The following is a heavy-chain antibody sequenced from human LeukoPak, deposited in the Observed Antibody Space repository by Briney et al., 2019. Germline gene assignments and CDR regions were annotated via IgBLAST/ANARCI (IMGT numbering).Heavy chain of an antibody. J-gene: IGHJ6*03. CDR1: GGSINSYY. V-gene: IGHV4-4*07. CDR2: VHSSGIT. D-gene: IGHD1-1*01. CDR3: ARLVMTSGYSFYNIDV. Sequence: SETLSLTCTVSGGSINSYYWNWIRQPAGKGLQWIGRVHSSGITTYNPSLKSRVTMSVDTSKKELSLKLSSVTAADTAVYYCARLVMTSGYSFYNIDVWGNGTTVIVSS.